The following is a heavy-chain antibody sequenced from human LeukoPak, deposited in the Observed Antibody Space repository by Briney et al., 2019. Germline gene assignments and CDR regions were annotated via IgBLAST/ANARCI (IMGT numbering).Heavy chain of an antibody. D-gene: IGHD1-26*01. CDR2: IKQDGSEK. CDR3: AGGGSYWGT. V-gene: IGHV3-7*01. CDR1: GFTFSDYS. Sequence: PGGSLRLSCAASGFTFSDYSMSWVRQAPGKGLEWVANIKQDGSEKYYVDSVKGRFTISRDNAKNSLYLQMNSLRAEDTAVYYCAGGGSYWGTWGQGTLVTVSS. J-gene: IGHJ4*02.